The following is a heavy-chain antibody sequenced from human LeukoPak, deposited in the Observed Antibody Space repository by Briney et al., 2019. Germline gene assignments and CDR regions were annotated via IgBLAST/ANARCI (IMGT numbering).Heavy chain of an antibody. J-gene: IGHJ6*02. CDR3: ARAPPYYYYGVDV. V-gene: IGHV4-30-4*01. CDR1: GGSITNGDYY. CDR2: IFHSGNT. Sequence: SETLSLTCTVSGGSITNGDYYWSWIRQPPGKGLEWIGYIFHSGNTYYNPSLRTRVFISLDASENQFSLRLSSVTVADTAAYFCARAPPYYYYGVDVWGQGTTVIVSS.